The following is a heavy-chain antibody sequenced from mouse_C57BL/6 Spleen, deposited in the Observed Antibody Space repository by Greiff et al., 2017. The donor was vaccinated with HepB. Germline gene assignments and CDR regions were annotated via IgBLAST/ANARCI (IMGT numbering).Heavy chain of an antibody. D-gene: IGHD2-2*01. Sequence: VQLQQSGAELVRPGTSVKVSCKASGYAFTNYLIEWVKQRPGQGLEWIGVINPGSGGTNYNEKFKGKATLPADKSSSTASMQLSSLTSEDSAVYFCARRLIYYGYEDYWGQGTTLTVSS. CDR2: INPGSGGT. J-gene: IGHJ2*01. CDR3: ARRLIYYGYEDY. CDR1: GYAFTNYL. V-gene: IGHV1-54*01.